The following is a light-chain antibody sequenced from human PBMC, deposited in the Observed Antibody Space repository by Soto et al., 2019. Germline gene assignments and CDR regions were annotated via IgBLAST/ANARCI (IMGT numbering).Light chain of an antibody. CDR1: QSINSW. V-gene: IGKV1-5*03. Sequence: DIQMAQSPSTLSASVGDRVSITCRTSQSINSWLAWYQQKPGEAPKLLIYKASSFESGVPSRFSGSGSGTEFTLTISSLQPDDFATYYCQQYHNYWTFGQGTKVDIK. CDR3: QQYHNYWT. CDR2: KAS. J-gene: IGKJ1*01.